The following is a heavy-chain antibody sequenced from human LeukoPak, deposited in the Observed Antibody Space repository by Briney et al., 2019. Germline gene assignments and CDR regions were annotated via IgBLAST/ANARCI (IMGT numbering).Heavy chain of an antibody. D-gene: IGHD3-22*01. CDR3: AIAHHPGYYDSSGFNWLDP. J-gene: IGHJ5*02. CDR2: IYYDGSNK. CDR1: SFTNYGYG. Sequence: PGGTLRLYSAACSFTNYGYGLHWIRQAPGKGLEWVAVIYYDGSNKYYADSVKGRFTISRDNSEDALYLQMTSLRVDDTAVYYCAIAHHPGYYDSSGFNWLDPWGQGTLVTVSS. V-gene: IGHV3-33*01.